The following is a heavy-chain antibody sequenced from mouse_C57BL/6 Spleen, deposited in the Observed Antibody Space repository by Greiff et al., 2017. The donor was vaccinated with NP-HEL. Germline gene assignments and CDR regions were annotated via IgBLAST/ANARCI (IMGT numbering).Heavy chain of an antibody. CDR1: GYAFSSYW. CDR2: IYPGDGDT. J-gene: IGHJ2*01. CDR3: ARWGNPPATCRFDD. Sequence: VQLQQSGAELVKPGASVKISCKASGYAFSSYWMNWVKQRPGKGLEWIGQIYPGDGDTNYNGKFKGKATLTADKSSSTAYMQLSSLTSEDSAVYFCARWGNPPATCRFDDWGQGTTLTVSS. D-gene: IGHD5-5*01. V-gene: IGHV1-80*01.